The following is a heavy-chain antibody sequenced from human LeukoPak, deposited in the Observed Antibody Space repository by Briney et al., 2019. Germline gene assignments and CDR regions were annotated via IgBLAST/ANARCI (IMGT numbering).Heavy chain of an antibody. CDR3: ARQRGYDSSGYYVNWFDP. D-gene: IGHD3-22*01. V-gene: IGHV4-39*01. CDR2: IYYSGST. CDR1: GGSISSSSYY. J-gene: IGHJ5*02. Sequence: SETLSLTCTVSGGSISSSSYYWGWIRQPPGKGLEWIGSIYYSGSTYYNPTLKSRVTISVDTSKNQFSLKLSSVTAADTAVYYCARQRGYDSSGYYVNWFDPWGQGTLVTVSS.